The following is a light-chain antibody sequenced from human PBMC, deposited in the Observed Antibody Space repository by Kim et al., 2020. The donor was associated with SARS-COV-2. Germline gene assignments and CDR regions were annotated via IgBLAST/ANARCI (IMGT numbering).Light chain of an antibody. CDR2: LGS. Sequence: DIVMTQSPLSLPVTPGEPASISCRSSQSLLHSNGYNYLDWYLQKPGQSPHLLIYLGSNRASGVPDMFSGSGSGTDFTLKISRVEAEDVGVYYCMQALQTPYTFGQGTKLEI. CDR3: MQALQTPYT. V-gene: IGKV2-28*01. J-gene: IGKJ2*01. CDR1: QSLLHSNGYNY.